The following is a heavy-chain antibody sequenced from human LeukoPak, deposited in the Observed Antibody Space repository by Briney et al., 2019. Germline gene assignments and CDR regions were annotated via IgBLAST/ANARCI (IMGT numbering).Heavy chain of an antibody. D-gene: IGHD2-21*02. Sequence: PSETLSLTCAVSGGSISGGGYSWSWIRQPPGKGLEWIGYIYHSGSTYYNPSLKSRVTISVDRSKNQFSLKLSSVTAADTAVYYCARHKLAYCGGDCYPYAFDIWGQGTMVTVSS. V-gene: IGHV4-30-2*01. CDR1: GGSISGGGYS. J-gene: IGHJ3*02. CDR2: IYHSGST. CDR3: ARHKLAYCGGDCYPYAFDI.